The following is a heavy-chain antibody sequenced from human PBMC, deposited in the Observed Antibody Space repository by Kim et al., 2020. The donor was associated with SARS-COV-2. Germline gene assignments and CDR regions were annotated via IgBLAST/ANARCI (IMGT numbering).Heavy chain of an antibody. Sequence: GGSLRLSCAASVFSVSANYINWVRQAPGKGLEWVSIIYSGGNIFYADCVKGRFTISRDKSKNTVQLHMSSLRAEDTAIYYCARDLLVAARPSDFWGQGTLVTVSS. J-gene: IGHJ4*02. CDR2: IYSGGNI. D-gene: IGHD6-6*01. CDR3: ARDLLVAARPSDF. V-gene: IGHV3-66*01. CDR1: VFSVSANY.